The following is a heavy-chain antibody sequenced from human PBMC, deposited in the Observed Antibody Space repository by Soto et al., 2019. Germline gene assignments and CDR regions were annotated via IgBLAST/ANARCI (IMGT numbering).Heavy chain of an antibody. J-gene: IGHJ4*02. V-gene: IGHV5-51*01. CDR2: IYPSDSDT. CDR3: ARPANTVADHFDL. D-gene: IGHD4-17*01. Sequence: GGSLKISCRVSGYTFTIYWIGWVRQMPGKVLEWMGIIYPSDSDTRYSPSFQGQVTISADQSINTAYLQWDSLKASDTAIYYCARPANTVADHFDLWGQGTPVTVSS. CDR1: GYTFTIYW.